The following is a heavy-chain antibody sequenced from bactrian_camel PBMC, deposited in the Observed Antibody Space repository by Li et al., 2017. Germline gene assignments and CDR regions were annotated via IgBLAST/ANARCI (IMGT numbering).Heavy chain of an antibody. CDR2: LNTRGGGP. CDR1: GYTYPIIC. J-gene: IGHJ4*01. D-gene: IGHD2*01. Sequence: HVQLVESGGGSVQAGGSPRLSCKASGYTYPIICMGWFRQSPGKEREGVAGLNTRGGGPRYADSVKGRFTISHDNDKNIAYLQMNDLKPEDAAMYYCAAGARRSQYDKNNGIVPGYADFGYWGRGTQVTVS. CDR3: AAGARRSQYDKNNGIVPGYADFGY. V-gene: IGHV3S26*01.